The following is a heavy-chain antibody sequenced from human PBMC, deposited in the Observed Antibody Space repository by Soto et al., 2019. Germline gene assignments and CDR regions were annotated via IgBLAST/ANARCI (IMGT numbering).Heavy chain of an antibody. J-gene: IGHJ4*02. Sequence: SVKVSCKDSGYSYTDHYRHWVRQAPGQGLEWMGWINPNSGGTNYAQKFQGWVTMTRDTSISTAYMELSRLRSDDTAVYYCARDKSSTSCYLDYWGQGTLVTVSS. CDR1: GYSYTDHY. D-gene: IGHD2-2*01. CDR3: ARDKSSTSCYLDY. V-gene: IGHV1-2*04. CDR2: INPNSGGT.